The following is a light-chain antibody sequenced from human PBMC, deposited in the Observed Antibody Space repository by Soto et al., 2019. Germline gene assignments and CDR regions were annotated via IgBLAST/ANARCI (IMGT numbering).Light chain of an antibody. J-gene: IGKJ2*01. CDR1: QSVSSY. Sequence: EIVLTQSPATLSLSPGERATLSCRASQSVSSYLAWYQQKPGQAPRLLIYDASNSSTGIPARFSGSGSGTAVTITISSLEPADFAVYYCQQRSNWPPYNFGQGTKLEIK. CDR3: QQRSNWPPYN. V-gene: IGKV3-11*01. CDR2: DAS.